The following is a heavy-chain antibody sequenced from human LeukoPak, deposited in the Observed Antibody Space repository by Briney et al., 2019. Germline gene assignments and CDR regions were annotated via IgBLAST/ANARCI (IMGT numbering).Heavy chain of an antibody. J-gene: IGHJ3*02. CDR2: IYYSGST. CDR3: ARDQEYSSSSGAFDI. Sequence: SETLPHSRSVSGGYISSRSYYWGWTRQPPAWLLWWLGGIYYSGSTYYNPSLKSRVTISVDTSKNQFSLKLSSVTAADTAVYYCARDQEYSSSSGAFDIWGQGTMVTVSS. CDR1: GGYISSRSYY. D-gene: IGHD6-6*01. V-gene: IGHV4-39*07.